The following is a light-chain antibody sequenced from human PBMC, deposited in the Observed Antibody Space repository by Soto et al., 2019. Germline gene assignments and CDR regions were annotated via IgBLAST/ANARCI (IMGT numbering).Light chain of an antibody. Sequence: QAVLAQPPSASGSLAQSVTISCTGTSSDIGGYNYVSWYQQHPGKAPKLMIYEVSKRPSGVPDRFSGSKSGNTASLTVSGLQAEDEADYYCSSYAGSNNYVFGSGTKVTVL. CDR2: EVS. CDR1: SSDIGGYNY. CDR3: SSYAGSNNYV. V-gene: IGLV2-8*01. J-gene: IGLJ1*01.